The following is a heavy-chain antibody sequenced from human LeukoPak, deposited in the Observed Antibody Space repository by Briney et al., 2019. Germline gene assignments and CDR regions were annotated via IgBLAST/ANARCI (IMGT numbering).Heavy chain of an antibody. CDR1: DFRLNDSN. CDR3: VRVGDVRYFDWLAPYFDF. D-gene: IGHD3-9*01. Sequence: GGSVSPSRAASDFRLNDSNIDCARQDPGKGMEWVAVILYETDNEYEADSGNGRFTICRDNSQYTLYLQMNSLTPEDTAVYYCVRVGDVRYFDWLAPYFDFWGQGTLVTVSS. V-gene: IGHV3-30*19. J-gene: IGHJ4*02. CDR2: ILYETDNE.